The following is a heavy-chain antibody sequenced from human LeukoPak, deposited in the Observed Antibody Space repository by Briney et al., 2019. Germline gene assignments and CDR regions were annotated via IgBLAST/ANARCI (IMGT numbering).Heavy chain of an antibody. CDR2: ISSSSSTI. J-gene: IGHJ4*02. D-gene: IGHD6-13*01. Sequence: GGSLRLSCAASGFTFSSYSVNWVRQAPGKGLEWVSYISSSSSTIYYADSVKGRFTISRDNAKNSLYLQMNSLRAEDTAVYYCARDLRSSRLPFDYWGQGTLVTVSS. CDR1: GFTFSSYS. CDR3: ARDLRSSRLPFDY. V-gene: IGHV3-48*01.